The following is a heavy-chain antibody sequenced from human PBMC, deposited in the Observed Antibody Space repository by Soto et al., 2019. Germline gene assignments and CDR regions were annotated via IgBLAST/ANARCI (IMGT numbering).Heavy chain of an antibody. J-gene: IGHJ6*02. Sequence: PGGSLRLSCAASGFTFSGSPMHWVRQASGKGLEWVGRIRSKANSYATAYAASVKGRFTISRDDSKNTAYLQMNSLKTEDTAVYYCTAVRDGYSPPPGMDVWGQGTTVTVSS. CDR3: TAVRDGYSPPPGMDV. CDR2: IRSKANSYAT. V-gene: IGHV3-73*01. CDR1: GFTFSGSP. D-gene: IGHD5-18*01.